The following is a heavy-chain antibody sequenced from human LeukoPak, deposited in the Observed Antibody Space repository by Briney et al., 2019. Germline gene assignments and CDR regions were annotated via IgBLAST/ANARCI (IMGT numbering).Heavy chain of an antibody. CDR3: ARQMNTVTADY. V-gene: IGHV4-59*08. J-gene: IGHJ4*02. CDR2: IYYSGST. Sequence: SSETLSLTCTVSGGSISPYYWSWIRQPPGKGLEWIGYIYYSGSTYYNPSLKSRVTISVDTSKNQFSLRLSSVTAADTAVYYCARQMNTVTADYWGQGTLVTVSS. D-gene: IGHD4-17*01. CDR1: GGSISPYY.